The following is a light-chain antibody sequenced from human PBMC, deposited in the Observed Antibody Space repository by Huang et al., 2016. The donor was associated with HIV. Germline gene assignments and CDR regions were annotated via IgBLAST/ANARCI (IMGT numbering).Light chain of an antibody. CDR2: GAS. CDR1: QSLTSN. CDR3: QQYHNWPPWT. Sequence: DIVLAQSPGTLSVSPGERATLSCRSSQSLTSNLAWYQQRPGQAPRLLIDGASTRANGVADRFSGSGTGTDFTLTISSLQSEDSAVYYCQQYHNWPPWTFGQGTKVEIK. V-gene: IGKV3-15*01. J-gene: IGKJ1*01.